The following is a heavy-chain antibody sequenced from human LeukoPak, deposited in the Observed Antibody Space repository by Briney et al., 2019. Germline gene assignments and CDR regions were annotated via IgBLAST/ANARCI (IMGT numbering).Heavy chain of an antibody. CDR1: XXFSXYW. CDR3: ARDSRGFGETYFDY. Sequence: XXFSXYWMXXVRQAPGKGLEWVANIKQDGSEKYYVDSVKGGFTISRDNAKNSLYLQMNSLRAEDTAVYYCARDSRGFGETYFDYWGQGTLVTVSS. J-gene: IGHJ4*02. CDR2: IKQDGSEK. D-gene: IGHD3-10*01. V-gene: IGHV3-7*01.